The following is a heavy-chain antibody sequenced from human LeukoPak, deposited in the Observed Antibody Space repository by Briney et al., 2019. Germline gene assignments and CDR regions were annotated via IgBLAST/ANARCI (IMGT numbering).Heavy chain of an antibody. V-gene: IGHV4-59*01. CDR1: GGSISSYY. D-gene: IGHD6-13*01. Sequence: TSETLSLTCTVSGGSISSYYWSWIRQSPGKGLEWIGYVSYGGSTNYNPSLKSRVTISIDTYKKQFSLKLTAVTAADTAVYYCARGKGLQQQLAHFDYWGQGTLVTVSS. CDR2: VSYGGST. J-gene: IGHJ4*02. CDR3: ARGKGLQQQLAHFDY.